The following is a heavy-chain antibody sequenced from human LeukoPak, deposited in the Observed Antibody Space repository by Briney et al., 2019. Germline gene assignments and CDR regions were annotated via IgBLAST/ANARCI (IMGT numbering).Heavy chain of an antibody. CDR3: ARGLSAQRYYYDSSGYSYYFDY. J-gene: IGHJ4*02. CDR1: GGTFSSYA. V-gene: IGHV1-69*13. Sequence: SVKVSCKASGGTFSSYAISWVRQAPGQGLEWMGGIIPIFGTANYAQKFQGRVTITADESTGTAYMELSSLRSEDTAVYYCARGLSAQRYYYDSSGYSYYFDYWGQGTLVTVSS. D-gene: IGHD3-22*01. CDR2: IIPIFGTA.